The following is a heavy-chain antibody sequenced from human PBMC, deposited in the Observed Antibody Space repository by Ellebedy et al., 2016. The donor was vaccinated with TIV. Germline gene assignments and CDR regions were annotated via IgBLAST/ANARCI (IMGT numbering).Heavy chain of an antibody. V-gene: IGHV4-39*01. J-gene: IGHJ3*02. CDR3: ATSAAIDAFDI. CDR1: GGSVIRSGYY. CDR2: LYYSGST. D-gene: IGHD6-25*01. Sequence: SETLSLTXSVSGGSVIRSGYYCTWIRQPPGKGLEWIGSLYYSGSTWYNPSLKSRVTISVDTSKNQFSLRLRSVTAADTAVYYCATSAAIDAFDIWGQGTMVTVSS.